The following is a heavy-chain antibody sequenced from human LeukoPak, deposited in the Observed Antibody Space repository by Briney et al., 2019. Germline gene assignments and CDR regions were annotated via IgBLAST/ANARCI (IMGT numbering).Heavy chain of an antibody. CDR3: ARAIVGTNTFDL. V-gene: IGHV3-21*03. CDR1: GFTFSSYS. CDR2: ISSSSSYI. D-gene: IGHD1-26*01. Sequence: GGSLRLSCAASGFTFSSYSMNWVRQAPGKGLEWVSSISSSSSYIYYADSVKGRFTISRDNAKNSLYLQMNGLRAEDTAVYYCARAIVGTNTFDLWGPGTLVTVSS. J-gene: IGHJ4*02.